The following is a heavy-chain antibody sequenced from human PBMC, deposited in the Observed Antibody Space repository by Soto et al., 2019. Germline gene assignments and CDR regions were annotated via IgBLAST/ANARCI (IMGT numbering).Heavy chain of an antibody. D-gene: IGHD3-22*01. V-gene: IGHV1-18*04. CDR3: ARDFPSTYYYDSRGDYYGMDV. Sequence: ASVKVSCKASGYTFTSYGISWVRQAPGQGLEWMGWISAYNGNTNYAQKLQGRVTMTTDTSTSTAYMELRSLRSDDTAVYYCARDFPSTYYYDSRGDYYGMDVWGEGTPVTV. J-gene: IGHJ6*02. CDR1: GYTFTSYG. CDR2: ISAYNGNT.